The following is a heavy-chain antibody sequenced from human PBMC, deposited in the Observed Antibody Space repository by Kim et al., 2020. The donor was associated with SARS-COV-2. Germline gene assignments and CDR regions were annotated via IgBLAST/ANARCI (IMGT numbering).Heavy chain of an antibody. V-gene: IGHV4-4*02. CDR3: ARANLGPPDY. CDR2: IYHSGYT. D-gene: IGHD7-27*01. CDR1: GFSISSSYW. Sequence: SETLSLTCAVSGFSISSSYWWTWVRQPPGKGLEWIGEIYHSGYTNYNPSLQSRVTMSVDKSKNQFSLNVTSVAAADTAVYFCARANLGPPDYWGQGTLVTVSS. J-gene: IGHJ4*02.